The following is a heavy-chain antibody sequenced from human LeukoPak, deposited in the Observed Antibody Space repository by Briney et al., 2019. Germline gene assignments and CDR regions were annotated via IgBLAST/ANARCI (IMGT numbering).Heavy chain of an antibody. CDR1: GGSISSYY. J-gene: IGHJ5*02. CDR2: IYTSGST. Sequence: PSETLSLTCTVSGGSISSYYWSWIRQPAGKGLEWIGRIYTSGSTNYNPSLKSRVTMSVDTSKNQFSLKLSSVTAADTAVYYCAREGGSGCYHSNWFDPWGQGTLVTVSS. CDR3: AREGGSGCYHSNWFDP. V-gene: IGHV4-4*07. D-gene: IGHD1-26*01.